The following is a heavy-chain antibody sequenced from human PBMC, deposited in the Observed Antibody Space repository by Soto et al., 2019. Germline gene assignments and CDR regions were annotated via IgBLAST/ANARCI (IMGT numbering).Heavy chain of an antibody. D-gene: IGHD3-22*01. Sequence: PSETLSLTCAVYGGSFSGYYWSWIRQPPGKGLEWIGEINHSGSTNYNPSLKSRVTISVDTSKNQFSLKLSSVTAAGTAVYYCARADGSGYYPNYYGMDVWGQGTTVTVSS. CDR1: GGSFSGYY. CDR2: INHSGST. CDR3: ARADGSGYYPNYYGMDV. V-gene: IGHV4-34*01. J-gene: IGHJ6*02.